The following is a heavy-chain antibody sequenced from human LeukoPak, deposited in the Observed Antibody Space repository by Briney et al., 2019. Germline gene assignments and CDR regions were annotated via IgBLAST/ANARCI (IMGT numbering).Heavy chain of an antibody. CDR1: GGSFSGDY. Sequence: PSETLPLTCGVYGGSFSGDYWSWVRQPPGKGLEWIGEINHSGSASYNPSLKSRVTISVDTSKNQFSLRLSSVTAADTAVYYCARVTGYMIEDYFDYWGQGTLVTVSS. CDR3: ARVTGYMIEDYFDY. CDR2: INHSGSA. D-gene: IGHD3-22*01. J-gene: IGHJ4*02. V-gene: IGHV4-34*01.